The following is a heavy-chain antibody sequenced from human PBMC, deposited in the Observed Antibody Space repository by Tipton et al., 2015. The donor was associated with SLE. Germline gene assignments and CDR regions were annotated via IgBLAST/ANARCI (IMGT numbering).Heavy chain of an antibody. CDR1: GFTFSSYW. D-gene: IGHD3-10*01. CDR3: ASPPYYGSGSYRPYWYFDL. Sequence: SLRLSCAASGFTFSSYWMSWVRQAPGKGLEWAANIKQDGSEKYYVDSVKGRFTISRDNAKNSLYLQMNSLRAEDTAVYYCASPPYYGSGSYRPYWYFDLWGRGTLVTVSS. V-gene: IGHV3-7*01. J-gene: IGHJ2*01. CDR2: IKQDGSEK.